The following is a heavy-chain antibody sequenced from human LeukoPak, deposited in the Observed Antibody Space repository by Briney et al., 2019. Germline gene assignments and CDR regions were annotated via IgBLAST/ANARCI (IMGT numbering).Heavy chain of an antibody. CDR2: ISGSGGST. CDR1: GFTFSSYA. D-gene: IGHD3-22*01. Sequence: GGSLRLSCAASGFTFSSYAMSWVRQAPGKGLERVSAISGSGGSTYYADSVKGRFTISRDNSKNTLYLQMNSLRAEDTAVYYCAKAGYYYDSSGYYANPDYWGQGTLVTVSS. V-gene: IGHV3-23*01. J-gene: IGHJ4*02. CDR3: AKAGYYYDSSGYYANPDY.